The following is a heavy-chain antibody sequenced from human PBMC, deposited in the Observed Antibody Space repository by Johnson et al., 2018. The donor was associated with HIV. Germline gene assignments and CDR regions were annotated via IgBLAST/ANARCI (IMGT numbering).Heavy chain of an antibody. J-gene: IGHJ3*02. Sequence: VQLLESGGGLVQPGGSLRLSCAASGFTFSSYWMSWVRQAPGKGLEWVANIKQDGSEKYYVDSVKGRFTISRDNAKNSLYLQMNSLRAEDTAVYYCARRRGYSYGLTWGGYAFDIWGQGTMVTVSS. D-gene: IGHD5-18*01. CDR2: IKQDGSEK. V-gene: IGHV3-7*05. CDR3: ARRRGYSYGLTWGGYAFDI. CDR1: GFTFSSYW.